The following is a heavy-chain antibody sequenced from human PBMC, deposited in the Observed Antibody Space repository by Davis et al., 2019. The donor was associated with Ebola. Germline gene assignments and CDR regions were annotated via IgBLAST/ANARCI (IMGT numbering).Heavy chain of an antibody. J-gene: IGHJ3*01. CDR1: GFTFSSYW. Sequence: GGSLRLSCAASGFTFSSYWMSWVRQAPGKGLEWVANIKQDGSEKYYVDSVKGRFTISRDNAKNSLYLQMNSLRVEDTAIYYCAKDTSSIWFDVWGQGTMVTVSS. CDR3: AKDTSSIWFDV. V-gene: IGHV3-7*03. CDR2: IKQDGSEK. D-gene: IGHD6-13*01.